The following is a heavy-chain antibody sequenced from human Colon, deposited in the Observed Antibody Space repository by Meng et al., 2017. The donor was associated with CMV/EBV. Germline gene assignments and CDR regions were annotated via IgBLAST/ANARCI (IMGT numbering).Heavy chain of an antibody. Sequence: VQLGDSGGGVVQSGGSLRLSCGASGFSFSESGIHWLRQAPGKGLEWVSFIDTTNHYYADSVKGRFTISRDDSKRMVYLQMNNLKTEDTAMYFCSNGLLGVQGHWGQGTLVTVSS. J-gene: IGHJ4*02. CDR3: SNGLLGVQGH. CDR1: GFSFSESG. V-gene: IGHV3-30*02. D-gene: IGHD3-3*01. CDR2: IDTTNH.